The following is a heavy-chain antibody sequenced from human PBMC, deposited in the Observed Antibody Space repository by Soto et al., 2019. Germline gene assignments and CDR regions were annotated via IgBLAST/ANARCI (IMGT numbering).Heavy chain of an antibody. V-gene: IGHV3-66*01. J-gene: IGHJ5*02. CDR1: GFTVSINY. CDR2: IYSGGST. CDR3: AREGRP. Sequence: GGSLRLSCAASGFTVSINYVSWVRQAPGKGLEWVSVIYSGGSTYFADSVKDRFSISRDNSKNTLHLQMNSLRAEDTAVYYCAREGRPWGQGTLVTVSS. D-gene: IGHD2-15*01.